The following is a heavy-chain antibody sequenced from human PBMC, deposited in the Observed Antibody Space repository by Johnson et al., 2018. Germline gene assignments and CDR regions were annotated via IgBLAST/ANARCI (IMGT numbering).Heavy chain of an antibody. Sequence: QVQLQQWGAGLLKPSETLSLICAVYGGSLSGYYWSWIRQPPGKGLEWIGEINHSGSTNYNSSLKSRVTISIDTSKNQFPLKVSSVTAADTDVYYCSRGVTDQHWSQGTLVTVSS. CDR1: GGSLSGYY. CDR3: SRGVTDQH. CDR2: INHSGST. J-gene: IGHJ1*01. V-gene: IGHV4-34*01. D-gene: IGHD4-23*01.